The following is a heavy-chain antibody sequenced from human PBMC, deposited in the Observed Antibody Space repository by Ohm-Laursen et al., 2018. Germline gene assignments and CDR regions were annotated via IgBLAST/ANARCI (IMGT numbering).Heavy chain of an antibody. J-gene: IGHJ4*02. CDR1: GGSISSYY. D-gene: IGHD1-14*01. CDR3: ARGGTTFFDY. V-gene: IGHV4-59*12. CDR2: IYYSGST. Sequence: SETLSLTCTVSGGSISSYYWSWIRQPPGKGLEWVGYIYYSGSTNYNPSLKSRVTISVDTSKNQFSLKLSSVTAADTAVYYCARGGTTFFDYWGQGTLVTVSS.